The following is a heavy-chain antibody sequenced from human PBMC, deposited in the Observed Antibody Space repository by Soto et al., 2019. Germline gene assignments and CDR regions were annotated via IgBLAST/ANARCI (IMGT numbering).Heavy chain of an antibody. D-gene: IGHD6-6*01. J-gene: IGHJ5*02. CDR1: GFPFSDSY. CDR2: ISSTGSTP. CDR3: ARGQQLVANWLDP. V-gene: IGHV3-11*01. Sequence: LSCAASGFPFSDSYMAWIRQAPGKGLEEIATISSTGSTPYYADSVKGRFTISRDNAQNSLYLEMNNLRAEDTAVYYCARGQQLVANWLDPWGQGILVTVSS.